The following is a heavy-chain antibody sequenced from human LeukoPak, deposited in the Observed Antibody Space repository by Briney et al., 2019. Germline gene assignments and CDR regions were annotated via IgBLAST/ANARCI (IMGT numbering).Heavy chain of an antibody. J-gene: IGHJ4*02. D-gene: IGHD1-1*01. V-gene: IGHV4-59*02. CDR2: IYYSGST. CDR3: ASGPLELDY. Sequence: SETLSLTCTVSGASVTTYHWSWIRQPPGKGLEWIGYIYYSGSTNYNPSLKSRVTISVDTSKNQFSLKLSSVTAADTAVYYCASGPLELDYWGQGTLVTVSS. CDR1: GASVTTYH.